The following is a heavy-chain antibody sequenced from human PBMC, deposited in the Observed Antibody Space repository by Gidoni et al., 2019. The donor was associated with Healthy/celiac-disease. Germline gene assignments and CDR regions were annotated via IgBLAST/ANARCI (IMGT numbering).Heavy chain of an antibody. CDR2: IYYSGST. CDR3: ARAPRRGRGVMNYYFDY. CDR1: GGSISSYY. J-gene: IGHJ4*02. D-gene: IGHD3-10*01. V-gene: IGHV4-59*01. Sequence: QVQLQASGPGLVKPSETLSLTCPVSGGSISSYYWSWIRQPPGKGLEWIGYIYYSGSTNYNPSLKSRVTISVDTSKNQFSLKLSSVTAADTAVYYCARAPRRGRGVMNYYFDYWGQGTLVTVSS.